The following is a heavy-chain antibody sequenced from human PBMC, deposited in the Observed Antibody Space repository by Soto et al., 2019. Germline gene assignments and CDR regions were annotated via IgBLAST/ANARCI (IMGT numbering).Heavy chain of an antibody. J-gene: IGHJ6*03. CDR3: ARGPPPEDDFWSGTTSYYMDV. D-gene: IGHD3-3*01. CDR2: IIPILGIA. CDR1: GGTFSSYT. Sequence: SVKVSCKASGGTFSSYTISWVRQAPGQGLEWMGRIIPILGIANYAQKFQGRVTITADKSTSTAYMELSSLRSEDTAVYYCARGPPPEDDFWSGTTSYYMDVWGKGTTVTVSS. V-gene: IGHV1-69*02.